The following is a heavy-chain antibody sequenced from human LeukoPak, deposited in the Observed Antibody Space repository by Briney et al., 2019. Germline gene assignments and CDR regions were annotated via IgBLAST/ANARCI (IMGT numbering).Heavy chain of an antibody. CDR3: ARQWGDCSSTSCYSAY. CDR1: GYTFTTYW. CDR2: IYPGDSDT. Sequence: GESLKISCKGSGYTFTTYWIGWVRQMSGKGLEWVGIIYPGDSDTRYSPSFQGQVTISADKSISTAYLQWSSLKASDTAIYYCARQWGDCSSTSCYSAYWGQGTLVTVSS. V-gene: IGHV5-51*01. D-gene: IGHD2-2*01. J-gene: IGHJ4*02.